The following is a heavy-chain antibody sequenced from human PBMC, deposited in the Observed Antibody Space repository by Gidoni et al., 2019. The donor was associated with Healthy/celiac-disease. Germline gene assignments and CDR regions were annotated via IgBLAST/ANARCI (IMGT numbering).Heavy chain of an antibody. CDR1: GGSFSGYY. CDR3: ARAGRGSSRNWFDP. Sequence: QVQLQQWGAGLLKPSETLSLTRAVYGGSFSGYYWSWIRQPPGKGLEWIGEINHSGSTNYNPSLKSRVTISVDTSKNQFSLKLSSVTAADTAVYYCARAGRGSSRNWFDPWGQGTLVTVSS. V-gene: IGHV4-34*01. CDR2: INHSGST. D-gene: IGHD6-13*01. J-gene: IGHJ5*02.